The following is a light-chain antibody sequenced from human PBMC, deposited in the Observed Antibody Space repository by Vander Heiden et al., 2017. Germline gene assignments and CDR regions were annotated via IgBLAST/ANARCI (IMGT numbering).Light chain of an antibody. CDR1: SSDVGGYNY. V-gene: IGLV2-8*01. J-gene: IGLJ1*01. Sequence: QSALTQPPSASGSPGQSVTMSCTGTSSDVGGYNYVSWYPQHPGKAPKLMFYEVTKRPSGVPDRFSGSKSGNTASLTVSELQAEDEAEYYCSSYAGSNNYVFGTGTKVTVL. CDR2: EVT. CDR3: SSYAGSNNYV.